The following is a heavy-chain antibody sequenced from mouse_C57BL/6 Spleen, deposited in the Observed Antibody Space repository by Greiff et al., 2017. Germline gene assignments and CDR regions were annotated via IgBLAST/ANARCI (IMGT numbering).Heavy chain of an antibody. D-gene: IGHD6-2*01. Sequence: VQLQQSGAELVRPGASVTLSCKASGYTFTDYEMHWVKQTPVHGLEWIGAIDPETGGTAYNQKFKGKAILTADKSSSTAYMELRSLTSEDSAVYYCTRGVSRSYFDYWGQGTTLTVSS. CDR3: TRGVSRSYFDY. CDR2: IDPETGGT. V-gene: IGHV1-15*01. J-gene: IGHJ2*01. CDR1: GYTFTDYE.